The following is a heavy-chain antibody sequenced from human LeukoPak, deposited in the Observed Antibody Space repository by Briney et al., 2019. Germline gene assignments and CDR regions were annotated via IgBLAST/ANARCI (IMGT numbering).Heavy chain of an antibody. V-gene: IGHV3-23*01. D-gene: IGHD6-13*01. CDR1: GFTFSSYA. J-gene: IGHJ6*03. CDR3: AKVLGTPSYYYRDV. CDR2: ISGSGGST. Sequence: GGSLRLSCAASGFTFSSYAMSWVRQAPGKGLVWVSAISGSGGSTYYADSVKGRFTISRDNSKNTLYLQMNSLRAEDTAVCYCAKVLGTPSYYYRDVWGKGTTVTISS.